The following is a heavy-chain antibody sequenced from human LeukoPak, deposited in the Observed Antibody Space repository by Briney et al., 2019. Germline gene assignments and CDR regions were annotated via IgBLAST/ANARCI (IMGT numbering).Heavy chain of an antibody. V-gene: IGHV4-59*01. Sequence: KPSETLSLTCTVSGGSISGYYWSWIRQPPGQELEWIGYIYYSGSTNYNPSLKSRVTISVDTSKNQFSLKLSSVTAADTAVYYRATGQLYWYFDLWGRGTLVTVSS. J-gene: IGHJ2*01. D-gene: IGHD5-18*01. CDR3: ATGQLYWYFDL. CDR1: GGSISGYY. CDR2: IYYSGST.